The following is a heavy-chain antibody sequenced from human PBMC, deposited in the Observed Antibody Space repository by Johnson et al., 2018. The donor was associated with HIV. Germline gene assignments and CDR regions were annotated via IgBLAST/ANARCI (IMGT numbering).Heavy chain of an antibody. Sequence: EVQVVESGGGLVQPGGSLRLSCAASGFAFGSYWMHWVRQAPGKGLEWVSYISSTGSTIYYADSVKGRFTISRDNAKNSLYLQMNSLRAEDTALYFCARGGLGYQNIHDPFDIWGQGTMVTVSS. CDR1: GFAFGSYW. CDR3: ARGGLGYQNIHDPFDI. J-gene: IGHJ3*02. D-gene: IGHD2-2*01. V-gene: IGHV3-48*04. CDR2: ISSTGSTI.